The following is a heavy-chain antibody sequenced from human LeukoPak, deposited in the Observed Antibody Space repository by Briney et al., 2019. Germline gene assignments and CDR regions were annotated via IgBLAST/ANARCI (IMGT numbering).Heavy chain of an antibody. CDR1: GFTFDDYA. J-gene: IGHJ6*02. CDR3: AKADLPVSHYVPIAAAGTAYYYGMDV. Sequence: GRSLRLSCAASGFTFDDYAMHWVRQAPGKGLEWVSGISWNSGSIGYADSVKGRFTISRDNAKNSLYLQMNSLRAEDTAVYYCAKADLPVSHYVPIAAAGTAYYYGMDVWGQGTTVTVSS. V-gene: IGHV3-9*01. CDR2: ISWNSGSI. D-gene: IGHD6-13*01.